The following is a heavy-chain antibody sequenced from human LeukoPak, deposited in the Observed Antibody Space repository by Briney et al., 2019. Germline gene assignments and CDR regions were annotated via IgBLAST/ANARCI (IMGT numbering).Heavy chain of an antibody. CDR3: ARGRQDVTMIVVVMTAVSYYLDV. J-gene: IGHJ6*03. CDR2: INHSGST. CDR1: GGSFSGYY. Sequence: SETLSLTCAVYGGSFSGYYWSWIRQPPGKGLEWIGEINHSGSTNYNPSLKSRVTISVDTSKNQFSLELSSVTAADTAVYYCARGRQDVTMIVVVMTAVSYYLDVWGQGTTVTVSS. V-gene: IGHV4-34*01. D-gene: IGHD3-22*01.